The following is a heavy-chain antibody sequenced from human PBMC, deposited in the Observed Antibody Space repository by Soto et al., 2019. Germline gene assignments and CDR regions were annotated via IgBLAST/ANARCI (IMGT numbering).Heavy chain of an antibody. V-gene: IGHV4-30-4*01. CDR3: AREKGYISGPKNFDS. CDR2: IYDSGSS. Sequence: SETLSLTCTVSGGPVSSGDYFWIWIRHPPGKGLEWIGYIYDSGSSYYNPSLKSRVTMSVDTSKNQFSLKLRSVTAADTAMYYCAREKGYISGPKNFDSWGQGTLVTVSS. CDR1: GGPVSSGDYF. J-gene: IGHJ4*02. D-gene: IGHD5-12*01.